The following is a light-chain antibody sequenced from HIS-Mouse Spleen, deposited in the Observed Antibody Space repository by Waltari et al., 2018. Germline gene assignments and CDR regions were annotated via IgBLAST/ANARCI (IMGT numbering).Light chain of an antibody. J-gene: IGKJ3*01. CDR3: MQALQTPFT. V-gene: IGKV2-28*01. Sequence: DIVMTQSPLSLPVTPGEPASISCSSSQSLLHSNGYNFLDWYLQKPVQSPQLLTCLGSNRACGVHDRFSGSGSGTDFTLKISRVEAEDVGVYYCMQALQTPFTFGPGTKVDIK. CDR1: QSLLHSNGYNF. CDR2: LGS.